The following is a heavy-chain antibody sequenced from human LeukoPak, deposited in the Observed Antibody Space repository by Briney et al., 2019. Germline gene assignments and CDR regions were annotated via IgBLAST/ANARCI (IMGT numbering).Heavy chain of an antibody. J-gene: IGHJ4*02. CDR1: GFTFSSYS. D-gene: IGHD4/OR15-4a*01. Sequence: GGSLRLSCAASGFTFSSYSMNWVRQARGKGLEWVSSISSSSTYIYHADSVKGRFTISRNNAKNSLYLQMNSLRAEDTAVYYCARTDSGTSSFDYWGQGTLVTVSS. CDR2: ISSSSTYI. CDR3: ARTDSGTSSFDY. V-gene: IGHV3-21*01.